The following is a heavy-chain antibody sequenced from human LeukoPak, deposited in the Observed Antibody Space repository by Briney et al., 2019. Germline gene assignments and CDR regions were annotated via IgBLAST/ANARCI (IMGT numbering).Heavy chain of an antibody. D-gene: IGHD2-2*01. Sequence: GGSLRLSCAASGFIFSSAWMTWVRQAPGKGLEWVGHIKNKTNGETTDYAAPVKGRFIISRDDSKNTLYLQMNSLRTEDTAVYYCARGFCSSTSCYQGPFDFWGQGTLVTVSS. V-gene: IGHV3-15*01. CDR1: GFIFSSAW. J-gene: IGHJ4*02. CDR3: ARGFCSSTSCYQGPFDF. CDR2: IKNKTNGETT.